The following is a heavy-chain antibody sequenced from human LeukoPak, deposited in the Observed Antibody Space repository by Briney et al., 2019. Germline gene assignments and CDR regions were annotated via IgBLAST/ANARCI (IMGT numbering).Heavy chain of an antibody. CDR3: ARVRSGYSYGYYYYYGMDV. CDR1: GGSISSGGYY. J-gene: IGHJ6*02. Sequence: TLSLTCTVSGGSISSGGYYWSWIRQHPGKGLEWIGYIYYSGSTYYNPSLKSRVTISVDTSKNQFALKLSPVTAADTAVYYCARVRSGYSYGYYYYYGMDVWGQGTTVTVSS. CDR2: IYYSGST. D-gene: IGHD5-18*01. V-gene: IGHV4-31*03.